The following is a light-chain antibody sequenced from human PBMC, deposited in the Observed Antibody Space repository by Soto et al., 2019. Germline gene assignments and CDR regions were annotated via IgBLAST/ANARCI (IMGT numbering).Light chain of an antibody. CDR2: GAS. V-gene: IGKV3-20*01. CDR3: QHYGRSPIT. CDR1: QSVGSD. Sequence: EIVMTQSPATLSVSPGYRATLSCRASQSVGSDLAWYQQKPGQAPRLLISGASSRATGIPDRFSGSGSATDFTLTISRLEPEDFALYYCQHYGRSPITFGEGTKLEIK. J-gene: IGKJ5*01.